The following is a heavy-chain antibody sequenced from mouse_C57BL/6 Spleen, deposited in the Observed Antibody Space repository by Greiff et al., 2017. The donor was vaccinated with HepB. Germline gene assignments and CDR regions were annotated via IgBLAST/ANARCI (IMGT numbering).Heavy chain of an antibody. CDR2: ISSGSSTI. Sequence: VQLKESGGGLVKPGGSLKLSCAASGFTFSDYGMHWVRQAPEKGLEWVAYISSGSSTIYYADTVKGRFTISRDNAKNTLFLQMTSLRSEDTAMYYCARITTVVATRYFDVWGTGTTVTVSS. J-gene: IGHJ1*03. CDR1: GFTFSDYG. V-gene: IGHV5-17*01. D-gene: IGHD1-1*01. CDR3: ARITTVVATRYFDV.